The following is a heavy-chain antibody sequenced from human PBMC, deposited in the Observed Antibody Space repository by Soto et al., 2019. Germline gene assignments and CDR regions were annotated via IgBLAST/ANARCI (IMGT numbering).Heavy chain of an antibody. CDR2: IYYSGST. V-gene: IGHV4-39*01. CDR3: LSIRLRVVVPAAIGL. D-gene: IGHD2-2*01. J-gene: IGHJ4*02. CDR1: GGSISSSSYY. Sequence: SETLSLTCTVSGGSISSSSYYWSWIRQHPGKGLEWIGSIYYSGSTYYNPSLKSRVTISVDTSKNQFSLKLSSVTAADTAVYYCLSIRLRVVVPAAIGLWGQGTLVTVSP.